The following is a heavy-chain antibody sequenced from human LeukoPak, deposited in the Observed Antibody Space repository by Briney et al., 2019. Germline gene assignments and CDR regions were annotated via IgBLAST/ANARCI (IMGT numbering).Heavy chain of an antibody. Sequence: GESLKISCKASGYTFTNYWIGWVRQMPGKGLGWMGTIYPGDSDTRYSPSFQGQVTISADKSISTAYLQWSSLRTSDTAMYYCARRAYSHEWFDPWGQGTLVTVSS. V-gene: IGHV5-51*01. J-gene: IGHJ5*02. CDR2: IYPGDSDT. D-gene: IGHD5-12*01. CDR1: GYTFTNYW. CDR3: ARRAYSHEWFDP.